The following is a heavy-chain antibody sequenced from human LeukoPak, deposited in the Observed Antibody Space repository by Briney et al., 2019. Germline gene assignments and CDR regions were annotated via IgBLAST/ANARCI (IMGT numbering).Heavy chain of an antibody. Sequence: ASVKVSCKASGYTFTNYDINWVRQATGQGLEWMGWMNPNSGNTGYAQKFQGRVTMARNTSINTAYMELSSLRSEDTAVYYCARSYDTTGYIDYYYYGMDVWGQGTTVTVSS. CDR1: GYTFTNYD. CDR3: ARSYDTTGYIDYYYYGMDV. D-gene: IGHD3-22*01. CDR2: MNPNSGNT. V-gene: IGHV1-8*02. J-gene: IGHJ6*02.